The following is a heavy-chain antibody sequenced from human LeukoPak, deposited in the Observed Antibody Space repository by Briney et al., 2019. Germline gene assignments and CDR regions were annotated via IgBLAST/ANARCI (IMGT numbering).Heavy chain of an antibody. CDR2: NYPDDSNT. J-gene: IGHJ6*02. CDR3: ARHRMVGNNYAIDV. V-gene: IGHV5-51*01. CDR1: GYSFISYW. Sequence: GVPLQFSSPGSGYSFISYWIGWAGSRPGEGLEWMGINYPDDSNTTYSPSFKGQVTMSADKSISTAYLQWSSVKASDTAIYYCARHRMVGNNYAIDVWGQGTTVTVSS. D-gene: IGHD1-26*01.